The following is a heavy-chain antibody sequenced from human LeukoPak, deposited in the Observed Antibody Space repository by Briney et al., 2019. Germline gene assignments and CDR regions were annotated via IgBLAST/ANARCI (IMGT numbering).Heavy chain of an antibody. D-gene: IGHD5-24*01. CDR3: ARYKFHNYFDP. CDR2: TFSTST. J-gene: IGHJ5*02. CDR1: GDYVSSSPYY. V-gene: IGHV4-61*01. Sequence: SETLSLTCSVSGDYVSSSPYYWGWIRQPPGKGLEWIGNTFSTSTLYNASLRSRVTIVVDTSKNQFSLKLTSATAADTAIYFCARYKFHNYFDPWGQGTLVVVSS.